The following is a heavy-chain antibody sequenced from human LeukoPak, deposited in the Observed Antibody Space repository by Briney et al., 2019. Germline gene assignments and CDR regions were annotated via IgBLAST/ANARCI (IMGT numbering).Heavy chain of an antibody. D-gene: IGHD1-7*01. CDR3: VKVFSYSPAPGTTTHCYFDY. J-gene: IGHJ4*02. CDR1: GGSISDAAYY. Sequence: SETLSLTCTVSGGSISDAAYYWSWIRQHPGEGLEWIGYVFYSGSTSYNPSLKSRVTISVDTSKNQFSLNLSSVTAADTAVYYCVKVFSYSPAPGTTTHCYFDYWGQGTLVTVSS. CDR2: VFYSGST. V-gene: IGHV4-30-4*01.